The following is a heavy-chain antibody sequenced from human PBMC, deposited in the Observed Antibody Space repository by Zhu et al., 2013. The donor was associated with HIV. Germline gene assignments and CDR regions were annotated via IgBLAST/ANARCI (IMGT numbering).Heavy chain of an antibody. CDR2: INHSGST. J-gene: IGHJ4*02. Sequence: VQLQQWGAGLLKPSETLSLTCAVYGGSFSGYYWSWIRQPPGKGLEWIGEINHSGSTNYNPSLKSRVTISVDTSKNQFSLKLSSVTAADTAVYYCARGKGILWFGEARTYYFDYWGQGTLVTVSS. CDR1: GGSFSGYY. V-gene: IGHV4-34*01. D-gene: IGHD3-10*01. CDR3: ARGKGILWFGEARTYYFDY.